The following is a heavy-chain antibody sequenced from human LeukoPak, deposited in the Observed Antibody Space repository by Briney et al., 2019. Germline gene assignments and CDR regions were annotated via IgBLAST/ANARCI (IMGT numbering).Heavy chain of an antibody. Sequence: GRSLRLSCAASGLTFRSYAMHWVRQAPGKGLEWVAVISYDGNNKYYADFVKGRFTISRDNSKNTLYLQMNSLRAEDTAVYYCARALPITMIVVVYPGGMDVWGQGTTVTVSS. V-gene: IGHV3-30-3*01. J-gene: IGHJ6*02. D-gene: IGHD3-22*01. CDR3: ARALPITMIVVVYPGGMDV. CDR1: GLTFRSYA. CDR2: ISYDGNNK.